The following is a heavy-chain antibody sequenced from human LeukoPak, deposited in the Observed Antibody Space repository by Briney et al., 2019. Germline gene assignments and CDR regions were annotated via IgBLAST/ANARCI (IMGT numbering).Heavy chain of an antibody. CDR2: ISGSGGST. D-gene: IGHD3-22*01. V-gene: IGHV3-23*01. CDR1: GFTFSSYA. CDR3: AKGDMIVVVPTDY. J-gene: IGHJ4*02. Sequence: GGSLRLSCAASGFTFSSYAMSWVRQAPGKGLEWVSAISGSGGSTYYADSVKGRFSISRDNSKNTLYLQMNSLRAEDTAVYYCAKGDMIVVVPTDYWGQGTLVTVSS.